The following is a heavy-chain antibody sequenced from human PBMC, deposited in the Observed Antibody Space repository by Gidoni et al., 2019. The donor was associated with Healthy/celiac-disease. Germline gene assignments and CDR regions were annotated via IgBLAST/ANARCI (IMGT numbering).Heavy chain of an antibody. Sequence: QVQLQESGPGLVKPSQTLSLTCTVSGGSISSGGYYWSWIRQHPGKGLEWIGYIYYSGSTYYNPSLKSRVTISVDTSKNQFSLKLSSVTAADTAVYYCARVEYYGSGSYSWFDPWGQGTLVTVSS. J-gene: IGHJ5*02. CDR2: IYYSGST. CDR1: GGSISSGGYY. CDR3: ARVEYYGSGSYSWFDP. D-gene: IGHD3-10*01. V-gene: IGHV4-31*03.